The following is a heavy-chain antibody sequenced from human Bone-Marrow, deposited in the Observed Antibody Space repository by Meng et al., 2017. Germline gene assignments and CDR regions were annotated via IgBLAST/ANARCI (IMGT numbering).Heavy chain of an antibody. CDR3: AKDKPRVTGGSSGWYGYYYYGMDV. J-gene: IGHJ6*02. Sequence: GESLKISCAASGFTFSSYAMSWVRQAPGKGLEWVSAISGRGGSTYYADSVKCRFTISRDNSKNTLYLQMNSLRAEDTAVYYCAKDKPRVTGGSSGWYGYYYYGMDVWGQGTTVTVSS. CDR1: GFTFSSYA. D-gene: IGHD6-19*01. V-gene: IGHV3-23*01. CDR2: ISGRGGST.